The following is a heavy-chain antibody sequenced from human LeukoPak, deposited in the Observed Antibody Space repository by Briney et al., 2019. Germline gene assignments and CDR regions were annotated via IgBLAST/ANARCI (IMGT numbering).Heavy chain of an antibody. CDR2: INHSGST. CDR3: ARGASTVTTDYFDY. Sequence: SETLSLTCAVYGGSFSGYYWSWIRQPPGKGLEWIGEINHSGSTNHNPSLKSRVTISVDTSKNQFSLKLSSVTAADTAVYYCARGASTVTTDYFDYWGQGTLVTVSS. J-gene: IGHJ4*02. CDR1: GGSFSGYY. D-gene: IGHD4-11*01. V-gene: IGHV4-34*01.